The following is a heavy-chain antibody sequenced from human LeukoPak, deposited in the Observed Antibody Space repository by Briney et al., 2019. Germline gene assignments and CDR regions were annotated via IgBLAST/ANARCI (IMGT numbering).Heavy chain of an antibody. D-gene: IGHD3-22*01. CDR3: ARQSSVPYYDSSGYYYVDDAFDI. V-gene: IGHV4-61*02. CDR2: IYTSGST. J-gene: IGHJ4*02. Sequence: SETLSLTCTVSGGSISSGSYYWSWIRQPAGKGLEWIGRIYTSGSTNYNPSLKSRVTISVDTSKNQFSLKLSSVTAADTAVYYCARQSSVPYYDSSGYYYVDDAFDIWGQGTLVTVSS. CDR1: GGSISSGSYY.